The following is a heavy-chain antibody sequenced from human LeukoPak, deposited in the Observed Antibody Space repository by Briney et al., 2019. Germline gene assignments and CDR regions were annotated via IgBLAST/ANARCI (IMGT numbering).Heavy chain of an antibody. J-gene: IGHJ4*02. CDR1: GFSFSGYG. CDR2: ISYDGSNK. D-gene: IGHD3-9*01. V-gene: IGHV3-30*19. CDR3: ARGRTYYDILTGYYSYFDY. Sequence: GGSLRLSCAASGFSFSGYGIHWVRQAPGKGLEWVAVISYDGSNKYYADSVKGRFTISRDNSKNTLYLQMNSLRAEDTAVYYCARGRTYYDILTGYYSYFDYWGQGTLVTVSS.